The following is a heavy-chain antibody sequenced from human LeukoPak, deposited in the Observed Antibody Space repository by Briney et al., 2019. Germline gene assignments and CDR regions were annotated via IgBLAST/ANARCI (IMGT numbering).Heavy chain of an antibody. CDR1: GFTFSSYV. CDR2: VSGNGSRT. D-gene: IGHD2-15*01. J-gene: IGHJ4*02. CDR3: AKGPERRGFCSGGSCYSDY. Sequence: GGSLRLSCAASGFTFSSYVMSWARQAPGKGLEWVSAVSGNGSRTYYADSVKGRFTISRDNSKNTLYLQMNSLRAEDTAVYYCAKGPERRGFCSGGSCYSDYWGQGTLVTVSS. V-gene: IGHV3-23*01.